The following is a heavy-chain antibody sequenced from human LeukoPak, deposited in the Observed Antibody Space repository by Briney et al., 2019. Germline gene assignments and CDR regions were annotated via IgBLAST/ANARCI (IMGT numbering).Heavy chain of an antibody. Sequence: GGSLRLSCAASGFTFDDYAMHWVRQAPGKGLEWVSGISWNSGSIGYADSVKGRFTISRDNAKNSLYLQMNSLRAEDTALYYCARNWANRYFDYWGQGTLVTVSS. J-gene: IGHJ4*02. CDR1: GFTFDDYA. CDR3: ARNWANRYFDY. D-gene: IGHD2-8*01. V-gene: IGHV3-9*01. CDR2: ISWNSGSI.